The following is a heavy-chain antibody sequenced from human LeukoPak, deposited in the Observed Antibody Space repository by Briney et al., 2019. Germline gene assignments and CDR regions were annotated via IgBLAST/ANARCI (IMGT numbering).Heavy chain of an antibody. CDR2: INPNSGGT. J-gene: IGHJ4*02. CDR1: GYTFTGHY. D-gene: IGHD3-22*01. V-gene: IGHV1-2*02. CDR3: AREVDYYDSSDYFPLGY. Sequence: GAAVKVSCKASGYTFTGHYMHWVRQAPGQGLEWMGWINPNSGGTNYAQKFQGRATMTRDTSITTAYMELSRLKSDDTAVYYCAREVDYYDSSDYFPLGYWGRGTLVTVSS.